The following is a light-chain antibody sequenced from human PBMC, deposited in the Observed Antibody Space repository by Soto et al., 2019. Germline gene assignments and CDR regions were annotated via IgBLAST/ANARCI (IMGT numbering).Light chain of an antibody. CDR1: SSDVGGYDY. J-gene: IGLJ1*01. V-gene: IGLV2-14*03. Sequence: QSALTQPASGSGSPGQSITLSCTGTSSDVGGYDYVSWYQHHPGKAPKLMIYDVSNRPSGVSNRFSGSKSGNTASLTISGLQAEDEADYYCSSYISSSLYDFGTGTKVTVL. CDR2: DVS. CDR3: SSYISSSLYD.